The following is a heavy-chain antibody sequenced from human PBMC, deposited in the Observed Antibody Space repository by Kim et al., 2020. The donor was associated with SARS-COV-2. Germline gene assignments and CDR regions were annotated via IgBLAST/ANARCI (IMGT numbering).Heavy chain of an antibody. Sequence: SETLSLTCTVSGGSISSSSYYWGWIRQPPGKGLEWIGSIYYSGSTYYNPSLKSRVTISVDTSKNQFSLKLSSVTAADTAVYYCARDDVIVGATNAFDIWG. CDR3: ARDDVIVGATNAFDI. J-gene: IGHJ3*02. V-gene: IGHV4-39*07. CDR1: GGSISSSSYY. CDR2: IYYSGST. D-gene: IGHD1-26*01.